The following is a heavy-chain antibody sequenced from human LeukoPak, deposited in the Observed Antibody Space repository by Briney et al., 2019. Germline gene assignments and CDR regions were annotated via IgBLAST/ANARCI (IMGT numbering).Heavy chain of an antibody. CDR1: GYTFTSYD. V-gene: IGHV1-8*01. J-gene: IGHJ1*01. Sequence: VASVKVSCKASGYTFTSYDINWVRQATGQGLEWMGWMNPNSGNTGYAQKFQGRVTMTRDTSISTAYMELSRLRSDDTAVYYCARDISSSWYTPPPTEYFQHWGQGTLVTVSS. CDR2: MNPNSGNT. CDR3: ARDISSSWYTPPPTEYFQH. D-gene: IGHD6-13*01.